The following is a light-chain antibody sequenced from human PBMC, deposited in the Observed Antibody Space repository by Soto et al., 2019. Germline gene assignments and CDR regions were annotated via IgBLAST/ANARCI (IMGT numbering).Light chain of an antibody. V-gene: IGLV2-23*01. Sequence: QSALTQPASVSGSPGQSITISCTGTSSDVGSYNLVSWYQQHPGKAPKLMIYEGSKRPSGVSNRFSGSKSGNTASLTISGLQADDEADYCCCSYAGSSTLVVFGGGTKLTVL. CDR2: EGS. CDR3: CSYAGSSTLVV. J-gene: IGLJ2*01. CDR1: SSDVGSYNL.